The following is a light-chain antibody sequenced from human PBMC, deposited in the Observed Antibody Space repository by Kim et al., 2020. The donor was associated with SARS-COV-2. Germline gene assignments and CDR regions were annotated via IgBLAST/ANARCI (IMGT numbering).Light chain of an antibody. CDR3: QVRDSSTYV. CDR1: KLGDKY. Sequence: SYELTQPPSVSVSPGQTASITCSGDKLGDKYACWYQQKPGQSPLLVIYQDSKRPSGIPERFSGSNSGNTATLTISGTQAMDEADYYCQVRDSSTYVFGTG. J-gene: IGLJ1*01. CDR2: QDS. V-gene: IGLV3-1*01.